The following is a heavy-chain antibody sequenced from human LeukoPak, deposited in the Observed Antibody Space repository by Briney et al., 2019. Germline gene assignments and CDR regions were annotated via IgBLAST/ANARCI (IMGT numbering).Heavy chain of an antibody. J-gene: IGHJ3*02. CDR2: IIPIFGTA. CDR1: GGTFSSYA. Sequence: SVKVSCKASGGTFSSYAISWVRQAPGQGLEWMGGIIPIFGTANYAQKFQGRVTITTDESTSTAYMELSSLRSEDTAVYYCARGGPGVDGYNYAFDIWGQGTRVTVSS. D-gene: IGHD5-24*01. CDR3: ARGGPGVDGYNYAFDI. V-gene: IGHV1-69*05.